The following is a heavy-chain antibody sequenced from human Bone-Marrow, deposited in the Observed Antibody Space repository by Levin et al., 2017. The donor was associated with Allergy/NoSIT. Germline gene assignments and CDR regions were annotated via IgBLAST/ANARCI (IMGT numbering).Heavy chain of an antibody. Sequence: PSETLSLTCTVSGGSISSYYWSWIRQPPGKGLEWIGYIYYSGSTNYNPSLKSRVTISVDTSKNQFSLKLSSVTAADTAVYYCARGSSPTMVRGVPNPDAFDIWGQGTMVTVSS. V-gene: IGHV4-59*01. CDR2: IYYSGST. J-gene: IGHJ3*02. D-gene: IGHD3-10*01. CDR3: ARGSSPTMVRGVPNPDAFDI. CDR1: GGSISSYY.